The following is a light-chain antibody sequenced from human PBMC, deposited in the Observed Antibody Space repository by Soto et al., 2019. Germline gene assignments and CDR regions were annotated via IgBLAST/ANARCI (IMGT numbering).Light chain of an antibody. Sequence: QSALTQPASVSGSPGQSMTISCTGTSSDVGGYNYVSWYQQHPGKAPKLMIYDVSNRPSGVSNRFSGSKSGNTASLTISRLQAEDEADYYCSSYTSSSTPCVFGTGTKVTVL. J-gene: IGLJ1*01. CDR2: DVS. CDR3: SSYTSSSTPCV. V-gene: IGLV2-14*01. CDR1: SSDVGGYNY.